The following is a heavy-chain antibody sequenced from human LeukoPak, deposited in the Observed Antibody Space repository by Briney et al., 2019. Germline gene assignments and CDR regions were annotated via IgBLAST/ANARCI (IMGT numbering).Heavy chain of an antibody. Sequence: GESLKISCKTSGYTFPIYWIGWVRQMPGKGLEWIGIIYPGDSDTRYSPSFQGQVTISADKSISTAYLQWSSLKASDIAMYFCARVDTVTSGGGHWGEGTLVTVSS. D-gene: IGHD4-17*01. CDR1: GYTFPIYW. J-gene: IGHJ4*02. CDR2: IYPGDSDT. CDR3: ARVDTVTSGGGH. V-gene: IGHV5-51*01.